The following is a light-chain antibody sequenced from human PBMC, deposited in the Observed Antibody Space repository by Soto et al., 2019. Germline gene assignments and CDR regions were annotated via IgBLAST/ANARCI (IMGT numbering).Light chain of an antibody. CDR3: QQTYSTQPWT. Sequence: DIHLTQSPSSLSASVGDRVTISCRATQGIGTYLTWYQQKPGRAPNLLIYDASTLQTGAPSRFSGRASATDFTLTISSLQPEDVGTYFCQQTYSTQPWTFGQGTRVEI. CDR2: DAS. V-gene: IGKV1-39*01. CDR1: QGIGTY. J-gene: IGKJ1*01.